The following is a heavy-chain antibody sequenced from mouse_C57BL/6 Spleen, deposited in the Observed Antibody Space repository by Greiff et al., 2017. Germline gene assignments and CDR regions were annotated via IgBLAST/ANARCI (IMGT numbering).Heavy chain of an antibody. Sequence: EVKLVESGGDLVKPGGSLKLSCAASGFTFSSYGMSWVRQTPDKRLEWVATISSGGSYTYYPDSVKGRFTISRDNAKNTLYLQMSSLKSEDTAMYYCARRSREDAMDYWGQGTSVTVSS. CDR2: ISSGGSYT. CDR1: GFTFSSYG. V-gene: IGHV5-6*02. CDR3: ARRSREDAMDY. J-gene: IGHJ4*01.